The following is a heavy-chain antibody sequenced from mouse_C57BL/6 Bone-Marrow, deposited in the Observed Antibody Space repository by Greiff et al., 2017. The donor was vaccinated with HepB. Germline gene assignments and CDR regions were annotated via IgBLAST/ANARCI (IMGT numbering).Heavy chain of an antibody. D-gene: IGHD1-1*01. CDR2: IWWDDDK. J-gene: IGHJ1*03. Sequence: QVQLKESGPGILQPSQTLSLTCSFSGFSLSTFGMGVGWIRQPSGKGLEWLAHIWWDDDKYYNPALKSRLTISKDTSKNQVFLKIANVDTADTATYYCARIIQVPLTTVVAKDWYFDVWGTGTTVTVSS. CDR1: GFSLSTFGMG. V-gene: IGHV8-8*01. CDR3: ARIIQVPLTTVVAKDWYFDV.